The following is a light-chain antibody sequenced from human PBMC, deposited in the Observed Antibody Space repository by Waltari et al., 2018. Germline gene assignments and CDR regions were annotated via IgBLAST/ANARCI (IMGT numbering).Light chain of an antibody. J-gene: IGLJ3*02. V-gene: IGLV3-19*01. Sequence: SSEVTPDPPVSVALGQTVPLTCRGASFRRSYPSWYRQRPGQAPVLVLYGQERPSGIPDRFSGSTSGDTAYLTITGAQAGDEADYYCLSRDTPSTRVFGGGTRLTVV. CDR1: SFRRSY. CDR2: GQE. CDR3: LSRDTPSTRV.